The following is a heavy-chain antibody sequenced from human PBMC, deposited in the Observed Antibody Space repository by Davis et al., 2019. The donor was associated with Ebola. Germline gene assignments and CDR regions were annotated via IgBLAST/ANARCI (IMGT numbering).Heavy chain of an antibody. CDR1: GFDFGSYG. CDR3: ATGYSTNCRGVTTCVPNDY. Sequence: GESLKISCEASGFDFGSYGMQWVRQSPGKGLEGVAIIWSGGSDQHYADSVKGRFTISRDNSKNTLYLQMNSLRVEDTAVYYCATGYSTNCRGVTTCVPNDYWGQGTLVSVSS. CDR2: IWSGGSDQ. J-gene: IGHJ4*02. V-gene: IGHV3-33*01. D-gene: IGHD2-2*01.